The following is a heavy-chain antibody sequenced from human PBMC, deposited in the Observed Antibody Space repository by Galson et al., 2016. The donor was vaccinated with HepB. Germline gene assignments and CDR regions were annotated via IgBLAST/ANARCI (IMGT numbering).Heavy chain of an antibody. J-gene: IGHJ5*02. V-gene: IGHV3-23*01. D-gene: IGHD3-3*01. CDR1: GFTFSSFA. CDR3: AKDGNGFGSGHYTDVEWFHP. CDR2: IFGSGGA. Sequence: SLRLSCAASGFTFSSFAMSWVRQTPGKGLEWVSTIFGSGGAYYADSVKGRFTISRDNSKNIIYLQMSSLRAEDTAVYYCAKDGNGFGSGHYTDVEWFHPWGQGTLVTVSS.